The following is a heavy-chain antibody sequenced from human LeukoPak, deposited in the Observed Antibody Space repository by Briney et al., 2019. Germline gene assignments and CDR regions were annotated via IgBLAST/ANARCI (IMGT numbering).Heavy chain of an antibody. J-gene: IGHJ4*02. CDR1: GYTFTDHY. CDR3: ATTVTTWAFDY. CDR2: INPNGGAT. V-gene: IGHV1-2*02. D-gene: IGHD4-17*01. Sequence: ASVKVSCKASGYTFTDHYIHWVRQAPGQGLEWMGWINPNGGATNYAQRFQGRVTMTRDTSINTAYMELSRLRSDDPAIYYCATTVTTWAFDYWGQGTLVTVSS.